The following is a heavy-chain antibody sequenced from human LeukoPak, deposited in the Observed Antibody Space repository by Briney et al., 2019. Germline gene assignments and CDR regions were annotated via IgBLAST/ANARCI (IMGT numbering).Heavy chain of an antibody. D-gene: IGHD3-16*01. Sequence: GGSLRLSCAASGFTFSSYGMHWVRQAPGKGLEWVAVISYDGSNKYYADSVKGRFTISRDNSKNTLHLQMNSLRAEDTAVYYCAKNGGAVSYYFDYWGQGTLVTVSS. CDR3: AKNGGAVSYYFDY. J-gene: IGHJ4*02. CDR2: ISYDGSNK. V-gene: IGHV3-30*18. CDR1: GFTFSSYG.